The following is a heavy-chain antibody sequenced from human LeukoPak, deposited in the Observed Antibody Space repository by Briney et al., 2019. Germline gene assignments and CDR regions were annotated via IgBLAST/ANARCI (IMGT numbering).Heavy chain of an antibody. J-gene: IGHJ4*02. D-gene: IGHD1-26*01. V-gene: IGHV4-4*02. CDR3: ASNQGMGAYFDS. CDR1: GFTFSSYAM. Sequence: GSLRLSCAASGFTFSSYAMSWVRQAPGEGLEWIGEIYHDGNTYYNPSLESRVTISVDKSKNQFSLTLSSVTAADTAVYYCASNQGMGAYFDSWGQGTLVTVSS. CDR2: IYHDGNT.